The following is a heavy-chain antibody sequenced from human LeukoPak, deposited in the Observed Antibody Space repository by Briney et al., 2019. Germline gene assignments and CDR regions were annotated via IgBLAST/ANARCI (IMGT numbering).Heavy chain of an antibody. Sequence: SETLSLTCTVSGGSISSSSYYWGWIRQPPGKGLEWIGSIYYTGSTYYNPSLKSRVTISVDTSKNQFSLKLSSVTAADTAVYYCARGVLWFGEYRPWGQGTLVTVPS. D-gene: IGHD3-10*01. V-gene: IGHV4-39*01. CDR2: IYYTGST. J-gene: IGHJ5*02. CDR3: ARGVLWFGEYRP. CDR1: GGSISSSSYY.